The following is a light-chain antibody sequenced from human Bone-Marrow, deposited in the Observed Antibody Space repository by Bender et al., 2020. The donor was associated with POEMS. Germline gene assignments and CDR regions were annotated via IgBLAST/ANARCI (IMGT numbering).Light chain of an antibody. CDR3: AVWDDSLNGWV. CDR2: SSH. Sequence: QSVLTQLPSASGTPGQRVTISCSGGSSNIGAHAVNWYQHLPGTAPKLLIYSSHRRPSEVPDRFSGSRSGTTASLASGGLQSEDEADYYCAVWDDSLNGWVFGAGTKLTVL. J-gene: IGLJ3*02. CDR1: SSNIGAHA. V-gene: IGLV1-44*01.